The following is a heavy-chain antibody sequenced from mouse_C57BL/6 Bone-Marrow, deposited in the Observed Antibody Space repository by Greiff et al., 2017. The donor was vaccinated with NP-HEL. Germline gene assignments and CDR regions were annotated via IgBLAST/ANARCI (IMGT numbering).Heavy chain of an antibody. Sequence: VQLKQSGPELVKPGASVKMSCKASGYTFTDYNMHWVKQSHGKSLEWIGYINPNNGGTSYNQKFKGKATLTVNKSSSTAYMELRSLTSEDSAVYYCARYWLLPYYFDYWGQGTTLTVSS. J-gene: IGHJ2*01. CDR1: GYTFTDYN. CDR2: INPNNGGT. V-gene: IGHV1-22*01. D-gene: IGHD2-3*01. CDR3: ARYWLLPYYFDY.